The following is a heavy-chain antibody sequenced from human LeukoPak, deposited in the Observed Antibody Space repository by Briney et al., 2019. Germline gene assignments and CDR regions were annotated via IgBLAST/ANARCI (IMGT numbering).Heavy chain of an antibody. Sequence: PGGSLRLSCAASGFTFSSYWMHWVRQAPGKGLVWVSRINSDGRSTSYADSVKGRFTISRDNAKNTLYLQMNSLRAEDTAVYYCARDSLAAAGMDYWGQGTLVTVSS. CDR2: INSDGRST. D-gene: IGHD6-13*01. V-gene: IGHV3-74*01. CDR3: ARDSLAAAGMDY. CDR1: GFTFSSYW. J-gene: IGHJ4*02.